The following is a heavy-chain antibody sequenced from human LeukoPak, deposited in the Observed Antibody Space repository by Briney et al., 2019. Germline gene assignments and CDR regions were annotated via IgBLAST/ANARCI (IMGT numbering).Heavy chain of an antibody. CDR2: IFYSGST. CDR3: AKSNGYGFVDI. V-gene: IGHV4-38-2*02. CDR1: GYSISSGYY. Sequence: ASETLSLTCTVSGYSISSGYYWGWIRQPPGKGLEWIGNIFYSGSTYYSPSVKSRVTISLDTSRNQFSLKLNSVTAADTAVYYCAKSNGYGFVDIWGQGTMVTVSS. J-gene: IGHJ3*02. D-gene: IGHD3/OR15-3a*01.